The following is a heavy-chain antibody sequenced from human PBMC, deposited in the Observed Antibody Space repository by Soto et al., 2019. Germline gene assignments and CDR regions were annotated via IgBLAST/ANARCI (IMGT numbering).Heavy chain of an antibody. CDR1: GFTFSSYG. CDR3: PKDSAAGKPEQNNWFDP. J-gene: IGHJ5*02. D-gene: IGHD6-13*01. Sequence: GGSLRLSCAASGFTFSSYGMHWVRQAPGKGLEWVAVISYDGSNKYYADSVKGRFTISRDNSKNTLYLQMNSLRAEDTAVYYCPKDSAAGKPEQNNWFDPWGQGTLVTVSS. V-gene: IGHV3-30*18. CDR2: ISYDGSNK.